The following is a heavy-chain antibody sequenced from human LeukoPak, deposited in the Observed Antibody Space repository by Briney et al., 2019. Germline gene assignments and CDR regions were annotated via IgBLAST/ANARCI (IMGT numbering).Heavy chain of an antibody. CDR3: ARGGKWEPEFDY. CDR2: IGTAGDT. CDR1: GFTFSSYD. J-gene: IGHJ4*02. D-gene: IGHD1-26*01. Sequence: EGSLRLSCAASGFTFSSYDMHWVRQATGKGLEWVSAIGTAGDTYYPGSVKGRFTISRENAKNSLYLQMNSLRAGDTAVYYCARGGKWEPEFDYWGQGTLVTVSS. V-gene: IGHV3-13*01.